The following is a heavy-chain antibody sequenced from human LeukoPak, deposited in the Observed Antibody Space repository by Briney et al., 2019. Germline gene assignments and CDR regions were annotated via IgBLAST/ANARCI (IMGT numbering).Heavy chain of an antibody. CDR1: GYTFSSNY. D-gene: IGHD3-10*01. V-gene: IGHV1-46*01. J-gene: IGHJ6*03. CDR2: INPSGGST. CDR3: ARGPRITLVRGGQWYYYMDV. Sequence: ASVKVSCKASGYTFSSNYIYWVRQAPGQGLEWMGIINPSGGSTNYAQKFQGRVPMTRDTSTSTVYMELSSLRSEDTAVYYCARGPRITLVRGGQWYYYMDVWGKGTTVTISS.